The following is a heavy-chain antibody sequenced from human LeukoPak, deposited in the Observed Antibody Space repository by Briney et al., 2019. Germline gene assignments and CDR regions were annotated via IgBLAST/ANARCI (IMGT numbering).Heavy chain of an antibody. V-gene: IGHV4-39*01. Sequence: LEWIGSIYYSGSAYYNPSLKSRVTISVDTSKNQFSLKLSSVTAADTAVYYCATIRILEWCLRIPSENDVW. D-gene: IGHD3-3*01. CDR2: IYYSGSA. CDR3: ATIRILEWCLRIPSENDV. J-gene: IGHJ6*01.